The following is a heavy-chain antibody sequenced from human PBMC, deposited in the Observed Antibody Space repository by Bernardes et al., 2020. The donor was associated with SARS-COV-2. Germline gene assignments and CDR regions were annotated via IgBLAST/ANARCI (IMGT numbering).Heavy chain of an antibody. Sequence: LSLTCAVSGDSVSSSTWWICVRQAPGKGLEWVTIIAYDGSLKYYADSVRGRFTVSRDNSKNTLYLQMDSLRPEDTAVYYCVKVGYDSDNYYHLDNWGRGTPVTVSS. CDR2: IAYDGSLK. CDR3: VKVGYDSDNYYHLDN. V-gene: IGHV3-30*18. CDR1: GDSVSSST. J-gene: IGHJ4*02. D-gene: IGHD3-22*01.